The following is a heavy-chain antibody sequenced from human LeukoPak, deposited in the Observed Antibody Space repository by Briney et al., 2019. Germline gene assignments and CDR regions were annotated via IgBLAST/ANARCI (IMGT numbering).Heavy chain of an antibody. CDR1: GFTFSNYW. J-gene: IGHJ4*02. D-gene: IGHD5-18*01. V-gene: IGHV3-74*01. CDR3: ARGAEVQLWSYYFDY. Sequence: GGSLRLSCAASGFTFSNYWMHWVRQAPGKGLVWVSRINSDGINTSYADSVKGRFTISRDNAKNSLYLQMNSLRAEDTALYYCARGAEVQLWSYYFDYWGQGTLVTVSS. CDR2: INSDGINT.